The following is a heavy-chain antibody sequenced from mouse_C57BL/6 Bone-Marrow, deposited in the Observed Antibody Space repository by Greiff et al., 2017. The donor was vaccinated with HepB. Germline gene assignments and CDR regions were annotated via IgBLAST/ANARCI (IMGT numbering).Heavy chain of an antibody. CDR1: GFTFSSYA. V-gene: IGHV5-4*03. D-gene: IGHD2-1*01. CDR3: ARASRIYYGNAWFAY. Sequence: EVKLEESGGGLVKPGGSLKLSCAASGFTFSSYAMSWVRQTPEKRLEWVATISDGGSYTYYPDNVKGRFTISRDNAKNNLYLQMSHLKSEDTAMYYCARASRIYYGNAWFAYWGQGTLVTVSA. J-gene: IGHJ3*01. CDR2: ISDGGSYT.